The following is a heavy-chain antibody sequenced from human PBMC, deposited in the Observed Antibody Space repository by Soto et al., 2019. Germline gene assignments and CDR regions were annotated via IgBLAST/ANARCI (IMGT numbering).Heavy chain of an antibody. CDR1: GGTFSSYA. J-gene: IGHJ3*02. D-gene: IGHD3-22*01. CDR2: IIPIFGTA. Sequence: ASVKVSCKASGGTFSSYAISWVRQAPGQGLEWMGGIIPIFGTANYAQKFQGRVTITADESTSTAYMELSSLRSEDTAVYYCARAQYYYDSSGLGPDIWGQGTMVTVSS. CDR3: ARAQYYYDSSGLGPDI. V-gene: IGHV1-69*13.